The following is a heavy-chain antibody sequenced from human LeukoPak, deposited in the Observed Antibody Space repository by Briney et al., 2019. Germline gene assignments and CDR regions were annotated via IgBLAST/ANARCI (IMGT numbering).Heavy chain of an antibody. J-gene: IGHJ4*02. CDR1: GFTVSNNY. Sequence: GGSLRLSCAASGFTVSNNYMSWVRQAPGKGLEWVSAISGSGGSTYYADSVKGRFTISRDNSKNTLYLQMNSLRAEDTAVYYCAKGTTVTTRELFDYWGQGTLVTVSS. D-gene: IGHD4-11*01. CDR2: ISGSGGST. CDR3: AKGTTVTTRELFDY. V-gene: IGHV3-23*01.